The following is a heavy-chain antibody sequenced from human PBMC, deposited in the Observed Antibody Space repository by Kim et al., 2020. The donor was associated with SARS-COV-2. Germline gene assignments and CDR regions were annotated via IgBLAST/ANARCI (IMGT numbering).Heavy chain of an antibody. J-gene: IGHJ6*02. CDR2: ISFDGSNK. CDR3: AKESGSGSYYAWTYYYYGMDV. D-gene: IGHD3-10*01. CDR1: GFTFSSYG. Sequence: GGSLRLSCAASGFTFSSYGMHWVRQAPGKGLEWVAVISFDGSNKYYADSVKGRFNISRDNSKNTLSLQMNGLRAEDTAVYYCAKESGSGSYYAWTYYYYGMDVWGQGTTLTVSS. V-gene: IGHV3-30*18.